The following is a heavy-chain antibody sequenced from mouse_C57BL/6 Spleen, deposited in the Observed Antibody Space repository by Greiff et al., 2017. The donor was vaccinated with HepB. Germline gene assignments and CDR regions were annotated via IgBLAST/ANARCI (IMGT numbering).Heavy chain of an antibody. J-gene: IGHJ3*01. Sequence: EVKLMESGGGLVKPGGSLKLSCAASGFTFSDYGMYWVRQAPEKGLEWVAYISSGSSTIYYADTVKGRFTISRDNAKNTLFLQMTSLRSEDTAMYYCARVLDGYYVPAWFAYWGQGTLVTVSA. CDR1: GFTFSDYG. CDR2: ISSGSSTI. V-gene: IGHV5-17*01. CDR3: ARVLDGYYVPAWFAY. D-gene: IGHD2-3*01.